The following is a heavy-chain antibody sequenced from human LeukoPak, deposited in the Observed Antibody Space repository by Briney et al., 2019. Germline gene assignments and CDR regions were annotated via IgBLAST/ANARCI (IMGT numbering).Heavy chain of an antibody. J-gene: IGHJ4*02. CDR2: FDPEDGET. V-gene: IGHV1-24*01. Sequence: ASVTVSCKVSGYTLTELSMHWVRQAPGKGLEWMGGFDPEDGETIYAQKFQGRVTMTEDTSTDTAYMELSSLRSEDTAVYYCATAEFWSGYLVYWGQGTLVTVSS. CDR1: GYTLTELS. D-gene: IGHD3-3*01. CDR3: ATAEFWSGYLVY.